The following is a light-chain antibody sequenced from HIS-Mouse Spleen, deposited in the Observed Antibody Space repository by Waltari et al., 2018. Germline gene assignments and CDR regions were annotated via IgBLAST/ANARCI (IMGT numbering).Light chain of an antibody. Sequence: QSALTQPASVSGSPGQSITISCTGTSSDVGGYNYVSWNQQHPGKAPKPMIYDVSNRPSGVSNRFSGSKSGNTASLTISGLQAEDEADYYCSSYTSSSTWVFGGGTKLTVL. CDR3: SSYTSSSTWV. V-gene: IGLV2-14*03. CDR2: DVS. CDR1: SSDVGGYNY. J-gene: IGLJ3*02.